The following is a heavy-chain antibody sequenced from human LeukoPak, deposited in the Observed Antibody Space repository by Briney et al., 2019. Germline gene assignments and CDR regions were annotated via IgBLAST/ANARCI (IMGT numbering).Heavy chain of an antibody. CDR3: ARDPGLGKDY. J-gene: IGHJ4*02. CDR1: GVSVGSGGYS. V-gene: IGHV4-30-2*01. D-gene: IGHD3-22*01. CDR2: VYHSGSS. Sequence: SETLSLTCAVSGVSVGSGGYSWSWIRQPPGKGLEWIGYVYHSGSSSYNPSLKSRVTIPMDRSRNQFSLRLTSVTAADTAVYYCARDPGLGKDYWGQGTLVTVSS.